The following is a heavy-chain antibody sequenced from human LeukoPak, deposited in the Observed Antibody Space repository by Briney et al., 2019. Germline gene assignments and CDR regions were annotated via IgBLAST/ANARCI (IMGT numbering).Heavy chain of an antibody. V-gene: IGHV1-69*04. Sequence: SVKVSCKASGGTSSIYAISWVRQAPGQGLEWMGRIIPILGIANNAQKFQGRVTITADKSTSTAYMELSSPRSENTAVYYCARGGGRYDSSGYTLDYWGQGTLVTVSS. CDR1: GGTSSIYA. CDR2: IIPILGIA. CDR3: ARGGGRYDSSGYTLDY. D-gene: IGHD3-22*01. J-gene: IGHJ4*02.